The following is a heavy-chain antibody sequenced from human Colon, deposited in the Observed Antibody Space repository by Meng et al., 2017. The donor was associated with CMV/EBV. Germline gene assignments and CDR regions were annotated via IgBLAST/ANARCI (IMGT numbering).Heavy chain of an antibody. CDR1: GFSLNYYE. D-gene: IGHD2-21*02. Sequence: GESLKISCAASGFSLNYYEMNWVRQAPGKGLEWISYISSSSMTIQYAESVKGRFTISRDNAKNSLYLQMNGLRAEDTAVYYCAREDGDYPPHFYYGMNVWGQGTTVTVSS. CDR2: ISSSSMTI. V-gene: IGHV3-48*03. CDR3: AREDGDYPPHFYYGMNV. J-gene: IGHJ6*02.